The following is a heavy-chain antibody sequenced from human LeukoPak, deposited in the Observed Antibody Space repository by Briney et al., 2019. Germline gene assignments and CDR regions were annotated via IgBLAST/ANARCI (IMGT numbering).Heavy chain of an antibody. V-gene: IGHV3-9*03. J-gene: IGHJ6*03. CDR3: AKAAPKYDFYYYSYMDV. CDR1: GFTFYDYA. Sequence: GGSLRLSCAASGFTFYDYAMHWVRQAPGKGLEWGSGITWNSGSIGYADSVKGRFTISRDIAKTSLYLQMNSLRAEDMALYYCAKAAPKYDFYYYSYMDVWGKGTTVTVSS. CDR2: ITWNSGSI.